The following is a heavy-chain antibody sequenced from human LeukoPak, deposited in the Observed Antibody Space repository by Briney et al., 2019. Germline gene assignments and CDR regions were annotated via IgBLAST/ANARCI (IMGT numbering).Heavy chain of an antibody. J-gene: IGHJ6*02. D-gene: IGHD7-27*01. CDR2: IYSDNST. CDR3: ATSGVGYGMDV. Sequence: GGSLRLSCAASGFTVSNYYMSWVRQAPGKGLEWVSVIYSDNSTYYADSVKGRFTISSDISKNTLYFQMNSLRADDTAVYYCATSGVGYGMDVWGQGTTVTVSS. CDR1: GFTVSNYY. V-gene: IGHV3-53*01.